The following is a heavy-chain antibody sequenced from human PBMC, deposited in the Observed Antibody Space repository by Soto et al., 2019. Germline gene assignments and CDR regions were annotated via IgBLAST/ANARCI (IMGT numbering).Heavy chain of an antibody. Sequence: SETLSLTSTVSGGSISSYYWSWIRQPAGKGLGWIGRIYTSGSTNYNPSLKRRVTMSVDTPKNQFSLMLSSVTAADTAVYYCARVRGYSYCYFDYWGQGSLVTVS. V-gene: IGHV4-4*07. CDR2: IYTSGST. CDR1: GGSISSYY. J-gene: IGHJ4*02. D-gene: IGHD5-18*01. CDR3: ARVRGYSYCYFDY.